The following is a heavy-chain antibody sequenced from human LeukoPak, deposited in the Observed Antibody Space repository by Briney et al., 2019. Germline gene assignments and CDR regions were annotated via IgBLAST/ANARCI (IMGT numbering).Heavy chain of an antibody. CDR1: GGSISSSSYY. V-gene: IGHV4-39*01. Sequence: PSETLSLTCTVSGGSISSSSYYWGWIRQPPGKGLEWIGRIYYSESTYYNPSLKSRVTMSVDTSKIQFSLKLSSVTAADTAVYYCARSVVVVVAATSHGYYGMDVWGQGTTVTVSS. CDR2: IYYSEST. CDR3: ARSVVVVVAATSHGYYGMDV. J-gene: IGHJ6*02. D-gene: IGHD2-15*01.